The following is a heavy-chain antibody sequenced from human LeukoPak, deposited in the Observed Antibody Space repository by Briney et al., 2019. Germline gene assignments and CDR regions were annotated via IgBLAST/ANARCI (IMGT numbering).Heavy chain of an antibody. CDR3: ARERIAAAGTPTDY. CDR2: INPNSGGT. D-gene: IGHD6-13*01. CDR1: GYTFTGYY. J-gene: IGHJ4*02. Sequence: ASVKVSCKASGYTFTGYYIHWVRQAPGQGLERMGWINPNSGGTNYAQKFQGRVTMTRDTSINTAYMELSRLRSDDTAVFYCARERIAAAGTPTDYWGQGTLVTVSS. V-gene: IGHV1-2*02.